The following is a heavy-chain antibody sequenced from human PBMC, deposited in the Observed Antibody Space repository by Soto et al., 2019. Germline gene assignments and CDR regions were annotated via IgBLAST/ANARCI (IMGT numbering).Heavy chain of an antibody. D-gene: IGHD3-22*01. V-gene: IGHV3-21*01. CDR2: ITGSSSYI. CDR1: GFTFSSFS. CDR3: ARDWLFQAFDY. Sequence: GGSLRLSCATSGFTFSSFSMNWVRQAPGKGLEWVASITGSSSYIYYADSVKGRFSISRDNAKNSLFLQMSSLRAEDTAVYYCARDWLFQAFDYWGQGTLVTVSS. J-gene: IGHJ4*02.